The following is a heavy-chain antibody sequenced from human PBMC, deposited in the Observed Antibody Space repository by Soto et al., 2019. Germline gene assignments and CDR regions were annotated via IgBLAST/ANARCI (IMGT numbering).Heavy chain of an antibody. V-gene: IGHV1-2*04. CDR1: GYRFSGCY. D-gene: IGHD1-7*01. Sequence: ASVKVSCKGSGYRFSGCYIHWVRQARGQGLEWMGGINPINGGTNYAQKFQGWVTMTSDTSISTAYMELSRLRSDDTAVYYCARDLSDLNWNYAGYYYGMDVWGQGTTVTVSS. CDR2: INPINGGT. CDR3: ARDLSDLNWNYAGYYYGMDV. J-gene: IGHJ6*02.